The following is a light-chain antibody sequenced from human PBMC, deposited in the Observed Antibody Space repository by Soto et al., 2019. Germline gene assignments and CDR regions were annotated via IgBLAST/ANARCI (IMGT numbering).Light chain of an antibody. CDR3: QQYVTAFRT. CDR2: KAS. J-gene: IGKJ1*01. V-gene: IGKV1-5*03. Sequence: DIQMTRSPSTLSGSVGDRVTITCRASQTISSWLAWYQQKPGKAPKLLIYKASTLQSGVPSRFSGSGSGTEITLTISSLQPDDFATYYCQQYVTAFRTFGQGTKVDI. CDR1: QTISSW.